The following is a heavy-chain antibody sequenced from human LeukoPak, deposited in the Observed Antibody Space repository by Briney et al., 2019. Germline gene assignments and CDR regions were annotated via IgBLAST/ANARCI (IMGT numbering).Heavy chain of an antibody. D-gene: IGHD3-22*01. CDR1: GYTFTGYY. J-gene: IGHJ5*02. Sequence: ASVKVSCKASGYTFTGYYMHWVRQAPGQGLEWMGWINPNSGGTNYAQKFQGRVTMTRDTSISTAYMELSRLRSDDTAVYYCARDCHSSGYYYLSNWFDPWGQGTLVTVSS. CDR2: INPNSGGT. V-gene: IGHV1-2*02. CDR3: ARDCHSSGYYYLSNWFDP.